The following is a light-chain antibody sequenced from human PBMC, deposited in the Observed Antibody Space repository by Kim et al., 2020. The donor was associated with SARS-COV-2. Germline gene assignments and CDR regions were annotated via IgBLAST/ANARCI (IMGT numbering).Light chain of an antibody. CDR1: QSFASSL. CDR2: GTS. V-gene: IGKV3-20*01. J-gene: IGKJ2*01. Sequence: GDRAPLPCRASQSFASSLLAGFQQKPGQAPMLLICGTSSRAPAIPDRFSASGSGTDFTLTISRLEPEDFAIYYCQQYDRPPYTFGQGPKREI. CDR3: QQYDRPPYT.